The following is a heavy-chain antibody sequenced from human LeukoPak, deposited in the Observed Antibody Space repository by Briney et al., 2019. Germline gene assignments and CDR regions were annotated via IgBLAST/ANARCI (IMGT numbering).Heavy chain of an antibody. J-gene: IGHJ3*02. CDR3: ARQVLARDAFDI. CDR1: GYIFTNDW. Sequence: GESLKISCQGFGYIFTNDWIGWVRQMPGQRLEWMGIIYPGHSDTRYSPSFPGQVTISADKSITPAYLQWNSLKASDTAMYYCARQVLARDAFDIWGQGTMVTVSS. CDR2: IYPGHSDT. V-gene: IGHV5-51*01.